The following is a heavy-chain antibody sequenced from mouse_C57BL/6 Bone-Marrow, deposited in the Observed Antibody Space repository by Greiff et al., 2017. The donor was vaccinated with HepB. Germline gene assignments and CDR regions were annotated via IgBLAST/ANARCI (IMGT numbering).Heavy chain of an antibody. CDR1: GYTFTSYW. D-gene: IGHD1-1*01. CDR3: AEDYYGSSYRFAY. J-gene: IGHJ3*01. Sequence: QVQLKQPGAELVKPGASVKLSCKASGYTFTSYWMHWVKQRPGQGLEWIGMIHPNSGSTNYNEKFKSKATLTVDKSSSTAYMQLSSLTSEDSAVYYCAEDYYGSSYRFAYWGQGTLVTVSA. CDR2: IHPNSGST. V-gene: IGHV1-64*01.